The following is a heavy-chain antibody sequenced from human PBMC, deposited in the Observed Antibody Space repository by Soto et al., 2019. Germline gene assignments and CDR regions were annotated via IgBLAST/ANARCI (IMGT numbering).Heavy chain of an antibody. CDR2: IYYSGST. Sequence: SETLSLTCTVSGGSISSGGYYWSWIRQHPGKGLEWIGYIYYSGSTYYNPSLKSRVTISVDTSKNQFSLKLSSVTAADTAVYYCARAPLSGDCSSTSCYIDYYYYYGMDVWGQGTTVTVSS. D-gene: IGHD2-2*01. CDR3: ARAPLSGDCSSTSCYIDYYYYYGMDV. J-gene: IGHJ6*02. CDR1: GGSISSGGYY. V-gene: IGHV4-31*03.